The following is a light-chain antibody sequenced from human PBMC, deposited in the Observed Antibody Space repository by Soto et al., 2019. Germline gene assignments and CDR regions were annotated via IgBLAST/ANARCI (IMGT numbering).Light chain of an antibody. CDR3: QQRTNWPLT. CDR1: QSVDKY. CDR2: DAS. J-gene: IGKJ4*01. V-gene: IGKV3-11*01. Sequence: EIVLTQSPATLSFSPGERATLSCRASQSVDKYLVWYQQKPGQAPRLLIYDASSRATGIPARFSGSGSGTDFSLTIPSLEPEDFAVYYCQQRTNWPLTFGGGPKLEIK.